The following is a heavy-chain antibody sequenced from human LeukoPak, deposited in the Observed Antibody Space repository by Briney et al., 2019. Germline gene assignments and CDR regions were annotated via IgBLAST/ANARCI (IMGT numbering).Heavy chain of an antibody. V-gene: IGHV4-34*01. Sequence: SETLSLTCAVYGGSFSGYYWSWIRQPPGKGLEWIGEINHSGSTNYNPSLKSRATISVDTSKNQFSLKLSSVTAADTAVYYCARMGYSNFDYWGQGTLVTVSS. D-gene: IGHD5-18*01. CDR1: GGSFSGYY. CDR3: ARMGYSNFDY. J-gene: IGHJ4*02. CDR2: INHSGST.